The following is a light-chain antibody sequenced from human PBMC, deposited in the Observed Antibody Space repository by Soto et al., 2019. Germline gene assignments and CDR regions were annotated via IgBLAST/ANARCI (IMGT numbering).Light chain of an antibody. CDR3: QQLNSYPLT. J-gene: IGKJ4*01. CDR1: QSISSY. Sequence: DIQMTQSPSSLSASVGDRVTITCRASQSISSYLNWYQQKPGKAPKLLIYAASSLQSGVPSRFSGSGSGTDFTLTISSLQPEDFATYYCQQLNSYPLTFSGGTKVDIK. V-gene: IGKV1-39*01. CDR2: AAS.